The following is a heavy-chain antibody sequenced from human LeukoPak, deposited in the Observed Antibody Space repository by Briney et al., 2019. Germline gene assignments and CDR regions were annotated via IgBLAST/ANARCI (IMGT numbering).Heavy chain of an antibody. J-gene: IGHJ6*02. V-gene: IGHV4-34*01. CDR3: ARGPAAVVVVITTAYYYGMDV. CDR2: INHSGST. D-gene: IGHD3-22*01. CDR1: GGSFSGYY. Sequence: SETLSLTCAVYGGSFSGYYWSWIRQPPGKGLEWIGEINHSGSTNYNPSFKSRVTISVDTSKNQFSLKLSSVTAADTAVYYCARGPAAVVVVITTAYYYGMDVWGQGTTVTVSS.